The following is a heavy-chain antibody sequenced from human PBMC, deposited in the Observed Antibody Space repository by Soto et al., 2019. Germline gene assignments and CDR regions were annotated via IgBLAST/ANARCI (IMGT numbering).Heavy chain of an antibody. V-gene: IGHV1-18*01. D-gene: IGHD6-6*01. J-gene: IGHJ4*02. Sequence: QVQLVQSGAEVKKPGASVKVSCTASGYTFTSSGFSWVRQAPGQGLEWMAWNSAHSGNTNYAQKFQGRVTITTETSTSTAYMELRSLRSDDTAVYYCAREGQLGYWGQGTLVTVSS. CDR3: AREGQLGY. CDR2: NSAHSGNT. CDR1: GYTFTSSG.